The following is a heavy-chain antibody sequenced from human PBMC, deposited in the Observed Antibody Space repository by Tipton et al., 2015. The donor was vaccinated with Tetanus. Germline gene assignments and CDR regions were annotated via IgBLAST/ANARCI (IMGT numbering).Heavy chain of an antibody. D-gene: IGHD3-3*01. Sequence: TLSLTCTVSGGSISSYYWSWIRQPPGKGLEWIGYIYYSGSTNYNPSLKSRVTISVDTSKNQFSLKLSSVTAAYTAVYYCARVWISVPFSVFWSGPTPDYGMDVWGQGTTVTVSS. J-gene: IGHJ6*02. V-gene: IGHV4-59*01. CDR2: IYYSGST. CDR1: GGSISSYY. CDR3: ARVWISVPFSVFWSGPTPDYGMDV.